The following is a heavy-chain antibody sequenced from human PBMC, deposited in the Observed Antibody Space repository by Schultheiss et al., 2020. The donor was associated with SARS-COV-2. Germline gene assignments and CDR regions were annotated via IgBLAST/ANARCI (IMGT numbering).Heavy chain of an antibody. J-gene: IGHJ2*01. CDR2: INHSGST. D-gene: IGHD5-12*01. CDR3: ARGVSSGYYFDL. Sequence: SQTLSLTCTVSGGSISSGDYYWSWIRQPPGKGLEWIGEINHSGSTNYNASLKSRVTTSLDTSKNQFSLKLSSVTAADTAVYYCARGVSSGYYFDLWGRGTLVTVSS. CDR1: GGSISSGDYY. V-gene: IGHV4-39*07.